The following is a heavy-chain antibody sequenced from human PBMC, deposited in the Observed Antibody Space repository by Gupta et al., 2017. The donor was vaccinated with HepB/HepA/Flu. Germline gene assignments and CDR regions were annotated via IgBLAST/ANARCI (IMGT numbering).Heavy chain of an antibody. CDR3: AKNPSVTFPVRY. CDR2: IGGSGNKT. J-gene: IGHJ4*03. D-gene: IGHD4-17*01. Sequence: EVQLLESGGGLVQPGGFLKLSCAASGLTFRTHAMSWVRQAPGKGLEWVAAIGGSGNKTSYADSVKGRFTISRDNSRNTLYLEINSLRADDTATYYCAKNPSVTFPVRYWGHGTLVIVSS. V-gene: IGHV3-23*05. CDR1: GLTFRTHA.